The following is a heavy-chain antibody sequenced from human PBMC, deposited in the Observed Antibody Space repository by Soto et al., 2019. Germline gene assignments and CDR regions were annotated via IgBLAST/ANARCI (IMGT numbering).Heavy chain of an antibody. J-gene: IGHJ3*02. CDR1: GYTFTSYY. V-gene: IGHV1-46*01. D-gene: IGHD2-15*01. CDR3: ARPTYCSGGSCSPNDAFDI. CDR2: INPSGGGT. Sequence: ASVKVSCKASGYTFTSYYMHWVRHAPGQGLEWMGIINPSGGGTSYAQKFQGRVTMTRDTSTSTVYMELSSLRSEDTAVYYCARPTYCSGGSCSPNDAFDIWGQGIKVTVSS.